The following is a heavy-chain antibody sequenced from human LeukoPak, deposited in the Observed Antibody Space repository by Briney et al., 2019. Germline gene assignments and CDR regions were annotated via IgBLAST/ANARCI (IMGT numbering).Heavy chain of an antibody. D-gene: IGHD4-17*01. V-gene: IGHV1-69*06. J-gene: IGHJ4*02. CDR2: IIPIFGAA. CDR1: GGTFSSYA. CDR3: AKSHGDYGLLDY. Sequence: GASVKVSCKASGGTFSSYAISWVRQAPGQGLEWMGGIIPIFGAANYAQKFQGRLSMTEDTSKDTGYMELRTLRSEDTALYYCAKSHGDYGLLDYWGQGTLVTVSS.